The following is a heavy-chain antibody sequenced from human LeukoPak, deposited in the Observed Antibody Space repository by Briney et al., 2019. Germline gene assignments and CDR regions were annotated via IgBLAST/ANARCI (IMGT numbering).Heavy chain of an antibody. J-gene: IGHJ4*02. CDR3: ARSGITVTTLDY. CDR2: INPNSGGT. CDR1: GYTFTGYY. D-gene: IGHD4-17*01. Sequence: ASVKVSCKASGYTFTGYYMHWVRQAPGQGLEWMGWINPNSGGTNYAQKFQGRVTMTRDTSISTAYMELSRLRSEDTAVYYCARSGITVTTLDYWGQGTLVTVSS. V-gene: IGHV1-2*02.